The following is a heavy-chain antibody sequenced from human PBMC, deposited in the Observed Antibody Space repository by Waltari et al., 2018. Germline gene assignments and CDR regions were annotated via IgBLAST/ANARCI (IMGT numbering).Heavy chain of an antibody. J-gene: IGHJ4*02. V-gene: IGHV4-59*01. Sequence: QVQLQESGPGLVKPSETLSLTCTVSGGSISSYYWSWIRQPPGKGLEWIGYIYYSGSTNANPSLKSRVTISVDTSKNQFSLKLSSVTAEDTAVYYCAKRSGYSSSWGFDYWGQGTLVTVSS. D-gene: IGHD6-13*01. CDR3: AKRSGYSSSWGFDY. CDR1: GGSISSYY. CDR2: IYYSGST.